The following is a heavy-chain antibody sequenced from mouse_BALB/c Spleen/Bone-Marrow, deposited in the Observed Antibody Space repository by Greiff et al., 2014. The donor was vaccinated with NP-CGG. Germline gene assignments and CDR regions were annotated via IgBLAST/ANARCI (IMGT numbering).Heavy chain of an antibody. D-gene: IGHD2-14*01. Sequence: DVHLVESGPELVKPGASVKMSCKASGYTFTDYYMKWVKQSHGKSLEWIGDINPINGDTFYNQKFKGKATLTVDRSSSTAYMQLDSLTSEDSAVYYCAMGVRLYWFFAVWGAGTTVTVSS. V-gene: IGHV1-26*01. CDR3: AMGVRLYWFFAV. CDR1: GYTFTDYY. J-gene: IGHJ1*01. CDR2: INPINGDT.